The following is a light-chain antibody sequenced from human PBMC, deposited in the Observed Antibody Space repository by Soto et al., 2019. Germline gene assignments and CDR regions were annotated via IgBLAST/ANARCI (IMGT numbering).Light chain of an antibody. CDR3: QQYNNWPRS. Sequence: EIVMTQSPATLSVSPGERATLSCRASQSVSSNLAWYQQKPGQAPRLLIYGASTRATGIPARFSGSGSGTKFTLTISSLQSEDFAVYYCQQYNNWPRSFGGGTKVDIK. CDR2: GAS. CDR1: QSVSSN. J-gene: IGKJ4*01. V-gene: IGKV3-15*01.